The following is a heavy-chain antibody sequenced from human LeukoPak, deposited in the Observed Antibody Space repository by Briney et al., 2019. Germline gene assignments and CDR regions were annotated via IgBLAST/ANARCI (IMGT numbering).Heavy chain of an antibody. D-gene: IGHD3-16*01. Sequence: PSETLSLTCAVYGGSFSGYYWSWIRQPPGKGLEWIGEINHSGTNYNPSLKSRVTISVDTSKNQFSLKLSSVTAADTAVYYCARHNLIGYYFDYWGQGTLVTVSS. CDR3: ARHNLIGYYFDY. J-gene: IGHJ4*02. V-gene: IGHV4-34*01. CDR2: INHSGT. CDR1: GGSFSGYY.